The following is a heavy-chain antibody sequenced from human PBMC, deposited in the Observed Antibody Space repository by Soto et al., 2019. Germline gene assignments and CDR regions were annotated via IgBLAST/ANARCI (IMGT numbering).Heavy chain of an antibody. Sequence: GGSLGLSCAASGFTFSSSVMHWVRQAPGRGLEWVAVIWSDGSRTYYADSVTGRFAISRDNSINTLYLQMNSLRAEDTAVYYCAKGQHYYGSGSYYSYNWFDPWGQGTLVTVSS. J-gene: IGHJ5*02. V-gene: IGHV3-33*06. D-gene: IGHD3-10*01. CDR2: IWSDGSRT. CDR3: AKGQHYYGSGSYYSYNWFDP. CDR1: GFTFSSSV.